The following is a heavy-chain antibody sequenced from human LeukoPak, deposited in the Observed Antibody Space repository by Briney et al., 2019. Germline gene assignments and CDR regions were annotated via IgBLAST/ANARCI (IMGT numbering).Heavy chain of an antibody. J-gene: IGHJ5*02. CDR2: IKEDGSML. CDR1: CFTFGDFA. V-gene: IGHV3-7*04. Sequence: GGSLRLSCTPSCFTFGDFAMSWVRQAPGKGLEWVAHIKEDGSMLSYVDSVKGRFTISRDNAKNSVYLQMNSLRAEDTAVYYCARVVTWFDPWGQGSLVTVSS. CDR3: ARVVTWFDP.